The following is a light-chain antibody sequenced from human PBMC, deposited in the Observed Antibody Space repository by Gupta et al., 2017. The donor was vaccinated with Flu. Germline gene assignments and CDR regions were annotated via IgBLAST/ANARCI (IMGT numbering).Light chain of an antibody. J-gene: IGKJ1*01. CDR2: GAS. CDR1: QSVTSN. Sequence: EIVMTQSPATLSVSPGETATLSCRASQSVTSNLAWYHQRPGQAPRLLIYGASTRATDIPARFSGSGSGTEFTLTISSLQSEDFAIYYCQQYKNWPRTFGQGTKVEIK. V-gene: IGKV3-15*01. CDR3: QQYKNWPRT.